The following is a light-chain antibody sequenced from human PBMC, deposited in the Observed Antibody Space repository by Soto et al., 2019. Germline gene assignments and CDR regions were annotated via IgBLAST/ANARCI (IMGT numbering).Light chain of an antibody. CDR1: SIDVGGYKY. CDR3: CAYAGNSFV. CDR2: EVS. V-gene: IGLV2-14*01. J-gene: IGLJ1*01. Sequence: QSVLTQPASVSGSPGQSITISCTGTSIDVGGYKYVTWYQQNPGKAPKVLIYEVSNRFSGVSNRFSGSKSGNTASLTVSGLQPEDEADYYCCAYAGNSFVFXSGTKVTVL.